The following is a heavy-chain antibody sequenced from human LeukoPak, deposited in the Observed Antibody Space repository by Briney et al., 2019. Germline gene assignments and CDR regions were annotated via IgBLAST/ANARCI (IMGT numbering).Heavy chain of an antibody. CDR3: ARVVVVAATPYYFDH. CDR1: GGSISSGGYS. CDR2: IYHSGST. J-gene: IGHJ4*02. V-gene: IGHV4-30-2*01. Sequence: SQTLSLTCAVSGGSISSGGYSWSWIRQPPGKGLEWIGYIYHSGSTYYNPSLKSRVTISVDRSKNQFSLKLSSVTAADTAVYYCARVVVVAATPYYFDHWGQGTLVTVSS. D-gene: IGHD2-15*01.